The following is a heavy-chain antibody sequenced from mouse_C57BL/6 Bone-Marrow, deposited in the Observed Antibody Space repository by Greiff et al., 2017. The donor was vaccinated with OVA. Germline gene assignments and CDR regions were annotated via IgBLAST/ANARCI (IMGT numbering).Heavy chain of an antibody. Sequence: EVNLVESEGGLVQPGSSMKLSCTASGFTFSDYYMAWVRQVPEKGLEWVANINYDGSSTYYLDSLKSRFIISRDNAKNILYLQMSSLKSEDTATYYCARDMSPHWYFDVWGTGTTVTVSS. CDR1: GFTFSDYY. V-gene: IGHV5-16*01. CDR3: ARDMSPHWYFDV. D-gene: IGHD2-3*01. CDR2: INYDGSST. J-gene: IGHJ1*03.